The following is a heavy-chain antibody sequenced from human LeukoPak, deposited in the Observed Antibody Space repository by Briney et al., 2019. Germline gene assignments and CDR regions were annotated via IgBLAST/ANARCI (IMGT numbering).Heavy chain of an antibody. V-gene: IGHV3-23*01. CDR3: AKDLYSYLGAFDI. J-gene: IGHJ3*02. D-gene: IGHD2-21*01. CDR2: ISGSGGST. Sequence: PGGSLRLSCAASGFTFSSYSMNWVRQAPGKGLEWVSAISGSGGSTYYADSVKGRFTISRDNSKNTLYLQMNSLRAEDTAVYYCAKDLYSYLGAFDIWGQGTIVTVSS. CDR1: GFTFSSYS.